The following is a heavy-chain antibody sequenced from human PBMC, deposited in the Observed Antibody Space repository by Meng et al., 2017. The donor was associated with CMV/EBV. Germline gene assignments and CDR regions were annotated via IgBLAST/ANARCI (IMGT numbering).Heavy chain of an antibody. D-gene: IGHD6-13*01. CDR3: ARAGGYSSSWYFDY. CDR1: GDSVSSNSAA. CDR2: TYYRSKWYN. Sequence: SETLSLTCALSGDSVSSNSAAWNWTRQSPSRGLEWLGRTYYRSKWYNDYAVSVKSRITINPDTSKNQFSLQLNSVTPEDTAVYYCARAGGYSSSWYFDYWGQGTLVTVSS. V-gene: IGHV6-1*01. J-gene: IGHJ4*02.